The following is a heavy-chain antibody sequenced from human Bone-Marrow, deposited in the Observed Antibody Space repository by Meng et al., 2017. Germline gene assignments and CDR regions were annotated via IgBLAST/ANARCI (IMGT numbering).Heavy chain of an antibody. Sequence: VQPGRVGAEWKKPGASWKVSCKVFGYTFTSYGISWVGPAPGQGLEWMGWISAYNGNTNHAQKPQGRVTMTTDTSTSTAYMEPRSLRSDDTAVYYCARTTGTSRFFDYWGQGTLVTVSS. CDR3: ARTTGTSRFFDY. V-gene: IGHV1-18*01. D-gene: IGHD1-1*01. CDR2: ISAYNGNT. J-gene: IGHJ4*02. CDR1: GYTFTSYG.